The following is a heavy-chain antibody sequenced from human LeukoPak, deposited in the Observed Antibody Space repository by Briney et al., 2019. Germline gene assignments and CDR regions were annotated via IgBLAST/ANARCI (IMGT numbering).Heavy chain of an antibody. D-gene: IGHD6-19*01. Sequence: GGSLRLSCAASGFTFSNYAMSWVRQAPGKGLEWVSVISGSGGSTYYADSVKGRFTISRDNSKNTLYLQMNSLRAEDTAVYYCARSRPPRLAAPLGYWGQGTLVTVSS. CDR1: GFTFSNYA. CDR3: ARSRPPRLAAPLGY. J-gene: IGHJ4*02. V-gene: IGHV3-23*01. CDR2: ISGSGGST.